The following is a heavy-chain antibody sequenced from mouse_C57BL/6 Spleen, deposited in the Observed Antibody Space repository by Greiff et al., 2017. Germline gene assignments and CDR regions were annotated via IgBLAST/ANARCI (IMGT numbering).Heavy chain of an antibody. CDR1: GYTFTDYD. D-gene: IGHD4-1*01. V-gene: IGHV1-15*01. CDR2: IDPEPGGT. CDR3: TITGTWFAD. J-gene: IGHJ3*01. Sequence: QVHVKQSGAELVRPGASVTLSCKASGYTFTDYDMHWVKQTPVHGLEWIGAIDPEPGGTAYNQKFKGKAILTADKASSTAYMELRSLTSEDSAVYYWTITGTWFADWGQGTLVTVSA.